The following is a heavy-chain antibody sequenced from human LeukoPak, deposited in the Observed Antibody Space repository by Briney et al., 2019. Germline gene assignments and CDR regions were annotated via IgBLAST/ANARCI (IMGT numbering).Heavy chain of an antibody. CDR3: ARDSDIVVVVAATYMDV. J-gene: IGHJ6*03. Sequence: GASVKVSCKASGYTFNSYGISWVRQAPGQGLEWMGWISAYNGHTNYAQKLQGRVTMTTDTSTSTAYMELRSLRSDDTAVYYCARDSDIVVVVAATYMDVWGKGTTVTVSS. D-gene: IGHD2-15*01. CDR1: GYTFNSYG. CDR2: ISAYNGHT. V-gene: IGHV1-18*01.